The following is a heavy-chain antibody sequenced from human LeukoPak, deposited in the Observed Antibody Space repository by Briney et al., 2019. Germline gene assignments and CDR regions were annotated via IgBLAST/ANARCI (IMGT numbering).Heavy chain of an antibody. CDR3: ARDSPKRYSGSYFDY. J-gene: IGHJ4*02. CDR1: GGSISSGGYY. V-gene: IGHV4-30-2*01. D-gene: IGHD1-26*01. CDR2: IQDGGST. Sequence: PSETLSLTCTVSGGSISSGGYYWSWIRQPPGKGREWIGFIQDGGSTSYNSSLKSRVAISVDRSKNQFSLTLSSVTAADTAIYYCARDSPKRYSGSYFDYWGQGTLVTVSS.